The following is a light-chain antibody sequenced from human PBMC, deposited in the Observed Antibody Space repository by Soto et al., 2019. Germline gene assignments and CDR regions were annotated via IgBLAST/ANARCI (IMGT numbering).Light chain of an antibody. CDR2: AAS. Sequence: DIQMTQSPSSLSASVGDRVTITCRASQTISTYLNWYQQKPGIAPKLLIYAASSFQSGVPSRFSGSGSGTDFTLTISSLQPEDFATYYCQHSYSTLWTFGQGTKVDIK. CDR3: QHSYSTLWT. J-gene: IGKJ1*01. CDR1: QTISTY. V-gene: IGKV1-39*01.